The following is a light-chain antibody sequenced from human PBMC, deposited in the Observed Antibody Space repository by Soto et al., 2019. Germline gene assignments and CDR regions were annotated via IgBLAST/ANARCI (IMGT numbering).Light chain of an antibody. Sequence: EIVMTQSPATLSVSPGERVTLSCRASQSINNKVAWYQQKPGQAARLLIYGASTRATGISARFSGSGSGTEFTLTISSLQSEDFAVYYCQQYNNWPPITFGQGTRLEIK. J-gene: IGKJ5*01. V-gene: IGKV3-15*01. CDR2: GAS. CDR1: QSINNK. CDR3: QQYNNWPPIT.